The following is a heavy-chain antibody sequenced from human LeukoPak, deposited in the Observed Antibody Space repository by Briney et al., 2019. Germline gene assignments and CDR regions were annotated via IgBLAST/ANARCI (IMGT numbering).Heavy chain of an antibody. CDR1: GFTFSSYG. CDR3: AKSYYYGSRSYMDY. CDR2: ISYDGSNT. Sequence: GGSLRLSCAASGFTFSSYGMHWVRRAPGKGLEWVAVISYDGSNTYYADSVKGRFTISRDNSKNMLYLQMNSLRAEDTAVYYCAKSYYYGSRSYMDYWGQGTLVTVSS. J-gene: IGHJ4*02. V-gene: IGHV3-30*18. D-gene: IGHD3-10*01.